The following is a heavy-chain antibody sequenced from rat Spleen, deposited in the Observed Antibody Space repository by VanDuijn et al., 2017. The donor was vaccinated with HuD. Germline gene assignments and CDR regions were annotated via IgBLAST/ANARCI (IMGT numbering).Heavy chain of an antibody. CDR2: ILSGGST. CDR1: GFSLTNYG. V-gene: IGHV2S8*01. D-gene: IGHD1-2*01. J-gene: IGHJ4*01. CDR3: ARSGYSSYDVMDA. Sequence: QVQLKESGPDLVQPSQTLSLTCTVSGFSLTNYGVSWVRQPPGKGLEWIATILSGGSTYYNTVLKSRLSVSRDTSTSQVFLKMNSLQTEDTAMYFCARSGYSSYDVMDAWGQGASVTDSS.